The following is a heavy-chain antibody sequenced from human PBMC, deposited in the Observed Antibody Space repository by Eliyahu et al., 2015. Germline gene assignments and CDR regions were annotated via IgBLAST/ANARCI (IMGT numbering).Heavy chain of an antibody. J-gene: IGHJ6*04. CDR1: GGTFSSFF. V-gene: IGHV1-69*01. Sequence: QVQLVQSGTEVKKPGSSLKVSCKASGGTFSSFFISWVRQAPGHGLEWMGGVTPVFGTANYAQKFQDRVTMTADDSTTTAYMELSSLTSEDTAVYYCAREIKFIPGSITLSKDPHGMDVWGTGTTVTVSS. CDR2: VTPVFGTA. CDR3: AREIKFIPGSITLSKDPHGMDV. D-gene: IGHD5-24*01.